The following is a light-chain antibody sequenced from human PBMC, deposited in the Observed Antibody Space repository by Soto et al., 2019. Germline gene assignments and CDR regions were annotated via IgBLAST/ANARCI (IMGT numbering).Light chain of an antibody. CDR3: QQYQSSWT. Sequence: DIHGTQSPSTLSASDRDRVIITCRASQSVSSWLAWYQQKPGKVPNLLIYDASNLESGVPSRFSGSGSGTEFTLTISSLQPDDFATYYCQQYQSSWTFGQGTKVDIK. CDR2: DAS. CDR1: QSVSSW. V-gene: IGKV1-5*01. J-gene: IGKJ1*01.